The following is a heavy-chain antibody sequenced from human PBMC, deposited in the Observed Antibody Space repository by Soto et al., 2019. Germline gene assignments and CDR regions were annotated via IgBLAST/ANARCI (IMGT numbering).Heavy chain of an antibody. CDR1: GGSFSGYY. Sequence: PSETLSLTCAVYGGSFSGYYWSWIRQPPGKGLEWIGEINHSGSTNYNPSLKSRVTISVDTSKNQFSLKLSSVTAADTAVYYCARLTTCSGGSCYPRAYYYHYMDVWGKGTTVTVSS. J-gene: IGHJ6*03. CDR3: ARLTTCSGGSCYPRAYYYHYMDV. D-gene: IGHD2-15*01. V-gene: IGHV4-34*01. CDR2: INHSGST.